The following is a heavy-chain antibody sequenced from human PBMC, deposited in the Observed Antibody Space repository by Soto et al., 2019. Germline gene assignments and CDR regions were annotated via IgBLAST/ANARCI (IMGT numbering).Heavy chain of an antibody. CDR1: GFTFSSYS. D-gene: IGHD2-21*02. V-gene: IGHV3-21*01. Sequence: PGGSLRLSCAASGFTFSSYSMNWVRQAPGKGLEWVSSISSSSSYIYYAGSVKGRFTISRDNAKNSLYLQMNSLRAEDTAVYYCAKGVDKVTTNPSDYWGQGTLVTVSS. J-gene: IGHJ4*02. CDR2: ISSSSSYI. CDR3: AKGVDKVTTNPSDY.